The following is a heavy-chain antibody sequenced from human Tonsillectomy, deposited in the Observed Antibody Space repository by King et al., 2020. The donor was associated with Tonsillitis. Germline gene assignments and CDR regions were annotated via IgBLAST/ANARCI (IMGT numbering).Heavy chain of an antibody. CDR1: GFTFSSYA. V-gene: IGHV3-23*04. Sequence: VQLVESGGGLVQPGGSLRLSCTASGFTFSSYAMSWVRQAPGKGLEWVSAISGSGGSTYYADSVKGRFTLSRDNSNNTLYLQMNSLRAEDTAVYYCAKAGDPDWLDFYWGQGTLVTVSS. CDR3: AKAGDPDWLDFY. J-gene: IGHJ4*02. D-gene: IGHD3-9*01. CDR2: ISGSGGST.